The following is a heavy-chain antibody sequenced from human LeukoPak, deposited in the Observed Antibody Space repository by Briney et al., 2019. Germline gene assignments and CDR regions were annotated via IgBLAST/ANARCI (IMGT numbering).Heavy chain of an antibody. D-gene: IGHD6-6*01. J-gene: IGHJ6*03. Sequence: PSETLSLTCAVYGGSFSGYYWSWIRQPPGKGLEWIGEINHSGSTNYNPSLKSRVTISVDKSKNQFSLKLSSVTAADTAVYYCARVDVGKWAAARGSSSVERGYYSYYYMDAWGKGTTVTVSS. CDR3: ARVDVGKWAAARGSSSVERGYYSYYYMDA. V-gene: IGHV4-34*01. CDR1: GGSFSGYY. CDR2: INHSGST.